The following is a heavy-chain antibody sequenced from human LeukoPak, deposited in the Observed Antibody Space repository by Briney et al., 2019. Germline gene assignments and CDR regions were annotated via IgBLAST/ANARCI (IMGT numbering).Heavy chain of an antibody. CDR3: ARGYSGWYYYFDY. Sequence: PSEALSLTCAVYGVSFSGYYWSWIRQPPGKGLEWIGEINHSGSTNYNPSLKSRVTISVDTSKNQFSLKLSSVTAADTAVYYCARGYSGWYYYFDYWGQGTLVTVSS. J-gene: IGHJ4*02. CDR1: GVSFSGYY. V-gene: IGHV4-34*01. CDR2: INHSGST. D-gene: IGHD6-19*01.